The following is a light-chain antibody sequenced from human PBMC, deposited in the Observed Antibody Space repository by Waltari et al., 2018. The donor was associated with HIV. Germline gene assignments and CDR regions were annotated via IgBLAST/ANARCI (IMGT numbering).Light chain of an antibody. J-gene: IGKJ5*01. Sequence: EILLTQSPATLSLSPGERATLSCRASQSVSSYVAWYQQKPGQAPRLLIYDASNRATGIPARFSGSGSGTDFTLTISSLEPEDFAVYYCQQRSNWPTFGQGTRLEIK. CDR2: DAS. CDR1: QSVSSY. CDR3: QQRSNWPT. V-gene: IGKV3-11*01.